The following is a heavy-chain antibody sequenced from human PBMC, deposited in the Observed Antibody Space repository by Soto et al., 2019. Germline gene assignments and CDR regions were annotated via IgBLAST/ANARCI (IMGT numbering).Heavy chain of an antibody. D-gene: IGHD6-19*01. V-gene: IGHV4-59*08. CDR1: GGSISSYY. Sequence: SETLYLTCTVSGGSISSYYWSWIRQPPGKGLEWIGYIYYSGSTHYNPSLKSRVTISVDTSKNQFSLKLSSVTAADTAVYYCARQVGGWAPWYFDYWGQGTLVTVSS. CDR2: IYYSGST. J-gene: IGHJ4*02. CDR3: ARQVGGWAPWYFDY.